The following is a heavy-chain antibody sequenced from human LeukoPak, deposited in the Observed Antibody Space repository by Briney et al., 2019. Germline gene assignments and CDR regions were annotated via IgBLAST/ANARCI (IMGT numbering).Heavy chain of an antibody. Sequence: PSETLSLXCAVYGGSFSGYYWSWIRQPPGKGLEWIGEINHSGSTNYNPSLKSRVTISVDTSKNQFSLKLSSVTAADTAVYYCARGLEKDIVVVPAEDWGQGTLVTVSS. D-gene: IGHD2-2*01. CDR2: INHSGST. CDR1: GGSFSGYY. J-gene: IGHJ4*02. CDR3: ARGLEKDIVVVPAED. V-gene: IGHV4-34*01.